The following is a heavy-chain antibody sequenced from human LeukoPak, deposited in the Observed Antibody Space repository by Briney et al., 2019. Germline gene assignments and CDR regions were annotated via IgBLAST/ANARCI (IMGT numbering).Heavy chain of an antibody. CDR2: ISGSGGST. CDR3: ARVPHMDIAMAPFDY. Sequence: GGSLRLSCAASGFTFSSYAMSWVRQAPGKGLEWVSAISGSGGSTYYADSVKGRFTISRDNSKNTLYLQMNSLRAEDTAVYYCARVPHMDIAMAPFDYWGQGTLVTVSS. J-gene: IGHJ4*02. V-gene: IGHV3-23*01. D-gene: IGHD5-18*01. CDR1: GFTFSSYA.